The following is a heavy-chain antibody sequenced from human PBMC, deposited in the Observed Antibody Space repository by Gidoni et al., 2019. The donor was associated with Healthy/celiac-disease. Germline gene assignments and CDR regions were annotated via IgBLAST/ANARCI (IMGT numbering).Heavy chain of an antibody. CDR2: ISYDGSNK. CDR3: ARDGILMTTVTSYYYGMDV. V-gene: IGHV3-30*04. J-gene: IGHJ6*02. CDR1: GFPFSSCA. Sequence: QVRLVEAGGGVVQPGVSLRLSCAASGFPFSSCATHWVRQASGKGMEWVAGISYDGSNKDYADAVKGRFTISRDNSKNTLYLQMNSLRAEDTAVYYCARDGILMTTVTSYYYGMDVWGQGNTVTVSS. D-gene: IGHD4-17*01.